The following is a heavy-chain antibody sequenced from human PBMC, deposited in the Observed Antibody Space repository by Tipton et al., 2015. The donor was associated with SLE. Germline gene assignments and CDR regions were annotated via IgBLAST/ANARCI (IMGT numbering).Heavy chain of an antibody. V-gene: IGHV4-39*07. D-gene: IGHD4-11*01. CDR1: GGSISRGGYY. CDR3: AILQPHYYYYGMDV. J-gene: IGHJ6*02. Sequence: TLSLTCTVSGGSISRGGYYWGWIRQPPGKGLEWIGSIYYSGSTYYNPSLKSRVTISVDTSKNQFSLKLSSVTAADTAVYYCAILQPHYYYYGMDVWGQGTTVTVSS. CDR2: IYYSGST.